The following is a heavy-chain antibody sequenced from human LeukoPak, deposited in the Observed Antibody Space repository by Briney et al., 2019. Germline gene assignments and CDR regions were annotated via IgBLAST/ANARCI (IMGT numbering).Heavy chain of an antibody. Sequence: SETLSLTCAVSGGSISSGGYSSSWIRQPPGKGLEWIGYIYHSGSTYYNPSLKSRVTISVDTSKNQFSLKLSSVTGADTAVYYCARGGDNWNDELRKFDYWGQGTLVTVSS. CDR2: IYHSGST. CDR3: ARGGDNWNDELRKFDY. CDR1: GGSISSGGYS. J-gene: IGHJ4*02. V-gene: IGHV4-30-2*01. D-gene: IGHD1-1*01.